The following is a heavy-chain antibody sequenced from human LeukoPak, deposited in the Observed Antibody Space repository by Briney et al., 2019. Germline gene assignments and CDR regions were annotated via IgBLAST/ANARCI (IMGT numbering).Heavy chain of an antibody. Sequence: GASVKVSCKASGGTFSSYAISWVRQAPGQGLEWMGGIIPIFGTANYAQKFQGRVTITADESTSTAYTELSSLRSEDTAVYYCARDRGSGWPFDYWGQGTLVTVSS. V-gene: IGHV1-69*13. CDR1: GGTFSSYA. J-gene: IGHJ4*02. D-gene: IGHD6-19*01. CDR2: IIPIFGTA. CDR3: ARDRGSGWPFDY.